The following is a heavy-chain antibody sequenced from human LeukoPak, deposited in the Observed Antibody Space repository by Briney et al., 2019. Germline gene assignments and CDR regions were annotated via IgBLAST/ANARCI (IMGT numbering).Heavy chain of an antibody. CDR1: GESFSGYY. D-gene: IGHD1-26*01. Sequence: SETLSLTCAVYGESFSGYYWSWIRQPPGKGLEWIGEINHSGSTNYNPSLKSRVTISVDTSKNQFSLKLSSVTAADTAVYYCARGVVGSGSYYFDYWGQGTLVTVSS. V-gene: IGHV4-34*01. CDR3: ARGVVGSGSYYFDY. J-gene: IGHJ4*02. CDR2: INHSGST.